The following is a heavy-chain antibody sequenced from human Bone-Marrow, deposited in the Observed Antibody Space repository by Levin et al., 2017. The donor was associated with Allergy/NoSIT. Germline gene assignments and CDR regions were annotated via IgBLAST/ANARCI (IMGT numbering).Heavy chain of an antibody. V-gene: IGHV3-9*01. CDR2: ISWNSGSI. Sequence: SLKISCAASGFTFDDYAMHWVRQAPGKGLEWVSGISWNSGSIGYADSVKGRFTISRDNAKNSLYLQMNSLRAEDTALYYCAKDGTYCSSTSCYTQYDYGMDVWGQGTTVTVSS. D-gene: IGHD2-2*02. CDR1: GFTFDDYA. J-gene: IGHJ6*02. CDR3: AKDGTYCSSTSCYTQYDYGMDV.